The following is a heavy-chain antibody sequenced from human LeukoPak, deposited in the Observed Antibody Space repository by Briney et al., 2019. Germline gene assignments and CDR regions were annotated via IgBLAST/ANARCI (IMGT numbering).Heavy chain of an antibody. V-gene: IGHV3-53*01. Sequence: GGSLGLSCAASGFTVSNNYMSWVRQAPGKGLEWVSVIYSGGSTYYADSVKGRFTISRDNSKNTLYLQMNSLGAEDTAVYYCARDNAYYYYMDVWGKGSTVTVSS. CDR3: ARDNAYYYYMDV. CDR2: IYSGGST. J-gene: IGHJ6*03. CDR1: GFTVSNNY. D-gene: IGHD2-8*01.